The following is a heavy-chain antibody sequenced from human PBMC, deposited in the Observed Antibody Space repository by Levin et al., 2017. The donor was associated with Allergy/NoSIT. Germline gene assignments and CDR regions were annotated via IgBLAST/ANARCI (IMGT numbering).Heavy chain of an antibody. CDR1: GFTFSSYS. CDR2: ISSSSSYI. Sequence: GGSLRLSCAASGFTFSSYSMNWVRQAPGKGLEWVSSISSSSSYIYYADSVKGRFTISRDNAKNSLYLQMNSLRAEDTAVYYCASWAVSAAAGPQRGYWGQGTLVTVSS. V-gene: IGHV3-21*01. D-gene: IGHD6-13*01. J-gene: IGHJ4*02. CDR3: ASWAVSAAAGPQRGY.